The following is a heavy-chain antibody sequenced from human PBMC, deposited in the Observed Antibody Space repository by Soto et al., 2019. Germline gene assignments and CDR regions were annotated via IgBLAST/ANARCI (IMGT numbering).Heavy chain of an antibody. D-gene: IGHD3-22*01. CDR2: IYSGDTT. Sequence: QPGGSLRLSCAASGFTVSSNYMSWVRQAPGKGLEWVSVIYSGDTTNYGDSVKGRFTISRDNSKNTLYLQMNNLRAEDTAVYYCARARGYYESRGYSGYFFDFWGQGILVTVSS. CDR1: GFTVSSNY. V-gene: IGHV3-53*01. J-gene: IGHJ4*02. CDR3: ARARGYYESRGYSGYFFDF.